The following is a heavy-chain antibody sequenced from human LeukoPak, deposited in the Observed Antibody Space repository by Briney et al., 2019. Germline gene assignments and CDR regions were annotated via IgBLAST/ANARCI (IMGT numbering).Heavy chain of an antibody. D-gene: IGHD3-22*01. V-gene: IGHV1-24*01. CDR2: FDPEDGET. CDR3: ATLTGNYYDSSGYQEESDY. CDR1: GYTLTELS. J-gene: IGHJ4*02. Sequence: ASVKVSCKVSGYTLTELSMHWVRQAPGKGLEWMGGFDPEDGETIYAQKFQGRVTMTEDTSTDTAYMELSSLRSEDTAVYYCATLTGNYYDSSGYQEESDYWGQGTLVTVSS.